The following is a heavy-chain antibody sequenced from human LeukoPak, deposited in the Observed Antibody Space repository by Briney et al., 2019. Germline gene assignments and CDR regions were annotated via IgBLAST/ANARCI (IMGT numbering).Heavy chain of an antibody. Sequence: SETLSLTCAVYGGSFSGYYWSWIRQPPGKGLEWIGEINHSGSTNYNPSLKSRVTISVDTSKNQFSLKLSSVTAADTAVYYCARGYGSGSYSVYYGMDVWGKGTTVTVSS. V-gene: IGHV4-34*01. CDR2: INHSGST. J-gene: IGHJ6*04. CDR1: GGSFSGYY. CDR3: ARGYGSGSYSVYYGMDV. D-gene: IGHD3-10*01.